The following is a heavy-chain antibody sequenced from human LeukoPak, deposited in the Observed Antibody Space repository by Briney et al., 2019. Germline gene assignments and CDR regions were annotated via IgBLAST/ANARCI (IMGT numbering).Heavy chain of an antibody. V-gene: IGHV3-30*18. J-gene: IGHJ4*02. CDR3: AKVGIRSGWERRGFDY. CDR1: GFTFSSYG. Sequence: GGSLRLSCAASGFTFSSYGVHGVRQAPGKGLEWVAVILYDGSNKYYADSVKGRFTISRDNSKNTLYLQMNSLRAEDTAVYYCAKVGIRSGWERRGFDYWGQGTLVTVSS. D-gene: IGHD6-19*01. CDR2: ILYDGSNK.